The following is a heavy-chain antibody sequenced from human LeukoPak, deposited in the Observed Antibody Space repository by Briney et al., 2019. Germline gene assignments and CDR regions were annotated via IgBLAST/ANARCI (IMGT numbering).Heavy chain of an antibody. D-gene: IGHD3-10*01. J-gene: IGHJ5*02. V-gene: IGHV3-48*04. CDR3: ARVYVQGSGSYYNFGFDP. CDR2: ISISSSTI. Sequence: GGSLRLSCAASGFTFSSYSMNWVRQAPGKGLECVSYISISSSTIYYADSVKGRFTVSRDNAKNSLYLQMNSLRAEDTAVYYCARVYVQGSGSYYNFGFDPWGQGTLVTVSS. CDR1: GFTFSSYS.